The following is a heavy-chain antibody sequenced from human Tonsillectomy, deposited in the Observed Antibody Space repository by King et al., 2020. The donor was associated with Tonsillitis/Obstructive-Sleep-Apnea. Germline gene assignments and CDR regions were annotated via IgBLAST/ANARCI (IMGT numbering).Heavy chain of an antibody. CDR2: INHSGST. CDR1: GGSFSGYY. Sequence: VQLQQWGAGLLKPSETLSLTCAVYGGSFSGYYWSWIRQPPGKGLEWIGEINHSGSTNYNPSLKSRVTISGDTYKNQFALKLSSVTAADTAVYYFARGPMGQFWGKGTTVTVSS. J-gene: IGHJ6*04. CDR3: ARGPMGQF. D-gene: IGHD3-16*01. V-gene: IGHV4-34*01.